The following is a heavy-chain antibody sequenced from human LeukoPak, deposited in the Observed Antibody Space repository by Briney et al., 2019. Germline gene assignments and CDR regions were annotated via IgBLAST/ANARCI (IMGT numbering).Heavy chain of an antibody. V-gene: IGHV3-30*04. D-gene: IGHD1-26*01. J-gene: IGHJ4*02. CDR2: ISYDGSNK. Sequence: PGGSLRLSCAASGFTFSSYAMHWVRQAPGKGLEWVAVISYDGSNKYYAYSVKGRFTIARDNSKNTLYLQMNSLRAEDTAVYYCARVIVGATNDYWGQGTLVTVSS. CDR1: GFTFSSYA. CDR3: ARVIVGATNDY.